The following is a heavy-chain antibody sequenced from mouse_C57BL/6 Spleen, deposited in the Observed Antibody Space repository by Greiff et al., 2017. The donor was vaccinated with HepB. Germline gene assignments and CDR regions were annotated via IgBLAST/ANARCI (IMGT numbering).Heavy chain of an antibody. CDR2: IDPETGGT. CDR3: TRASYDVGYYVDY. CDR1: GYTFTDYE. D-gene: IGHD2-12*01. Sequence: QVQLKQSGAELVRPGASVTLSCKASGYTFTDYEMHWVKQTPVHGLEWIGAIDPETGGTAYNQKFKGKAILTADKSSSTAYMELRSLTSEDSAFYYCTRASYDVGYYVDYWGQGTTLTVSS. J-gene: IGHJ2*01. V-gene: IGHV1-15*01.